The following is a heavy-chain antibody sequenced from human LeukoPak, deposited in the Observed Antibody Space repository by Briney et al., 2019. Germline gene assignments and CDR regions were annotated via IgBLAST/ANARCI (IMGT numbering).Heavy chain of an antibody. CDR3: TRGVYQLLYFDY. J-gene: IGHJ4*02. D-gene: IGHD6-13*01. CDR2: IRSTAYGATT. CDR1: GFIFGDYA. V-gene: IGHV3-49*03. Sequence: GGSLRLSCTASGFIFGDYAMSWFRQAPEKGREWVAFIRSTAYGATTEYAASVKDRFTISRDDSKRIAYLQMNSLKTDDTAVYYCTRGVYQLLYFDYWGQGALVTVSS.